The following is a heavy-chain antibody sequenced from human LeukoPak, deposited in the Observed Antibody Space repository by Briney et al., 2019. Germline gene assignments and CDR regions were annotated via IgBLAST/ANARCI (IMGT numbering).Heavy chain of an antibody. V-gene: IGHV4-39*01. CDR2: IYYSGST. CDR1: VGSISSSSYY. Sequence: SETLSLTCTVSVGSISSSSYYWGWIRQPPGKGLEWIGSIYYSGSTYYNPSLKSRVTISVDTSKNQFSLQLSSVTAADTAVYYCARPRRSWYVDYWGQGTLVTVSS. J-gene: IGHJ4*02. D-gene: IGHD6-13*01. CDR3: ARPRRSWYVDY.